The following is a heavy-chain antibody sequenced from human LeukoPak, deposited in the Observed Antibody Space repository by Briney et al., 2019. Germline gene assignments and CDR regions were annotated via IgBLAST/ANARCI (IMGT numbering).Heavy chain of an antibody. CDR1: GGSISSSSYY. J-gene: IGHJ4*02. D-gene: IGHD6-13*01. V-gene: IGHV4-39*07. CDR3: ASSSSAAARRADY. Sequence: PSATLSLTCTVSGGSISSSSYYWGWIRQPPGKGLEWIGSIYYSGSTYYNPSLKSRVTISVDTSKNQFSLKLSSVTAADTAVYYCASSSSAAARRADYWGQGTLVTVSS. CDR2: IYYSGST.